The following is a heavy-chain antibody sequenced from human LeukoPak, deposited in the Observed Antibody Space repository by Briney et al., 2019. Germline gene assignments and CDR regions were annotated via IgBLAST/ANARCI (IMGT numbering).Heavy chain of an antibody. V-gene: IGHV4-59*08. Sequence: SETLPLTCTVSGGSIGSNYWTWIRQPPGKGLEYIGYIYYTGGTNYNPSLKSRVTISVDTSKNQFSLRLSSVTAADTAVYFCAKYGNSGWVIDNWGQGTLVTVSS. J-gene: IGHJ4*02. CDR3: AKYGNSGWVIDN. D-gene: IGHD6-19*01. CDR1: GGSIGSNY. CDR2: IYYTGGT.